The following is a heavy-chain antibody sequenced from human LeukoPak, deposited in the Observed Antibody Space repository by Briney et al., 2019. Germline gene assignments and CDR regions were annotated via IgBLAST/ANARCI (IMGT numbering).Heavy chain of an antibody. CDR2: IYCSGST. CDR3: ARERVWGTPEVVWFDP. D-gene: IGHD2-15*01. J-gene: IGHJ5*02. CDR1: GGSISSGGYY. V-gene: IGHV4-31*03. Sequence: SQSLSLTCTVSGGSISSGGYYWSWIRQHPGKGLEWIGYIYCSGSTYYNPSLKSRVTISVDTSKNQFSLKLSSVAAADTAVYYCARERVWGTPEVVWFDPWGQGTLVTVSS.